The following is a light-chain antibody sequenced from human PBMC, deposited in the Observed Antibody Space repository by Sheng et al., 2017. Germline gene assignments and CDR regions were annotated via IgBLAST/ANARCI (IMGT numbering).Light chain of an antibody. Sequence: QAGLTQPPSVSKGLRQTATLTCTGNSNNVGNEGPLWLQHHQGHPPKLLCYRNNNRPSGISERFSASRSGNXASLTITGLQPEDEAEYYCSAWDSSLSAWVFGGGTKLTVL. V-gene: IGLV10-54*04. CDR3: SAWDSSLSAWV. J-gene: IGLJ3*02. CDR2: RNN. CDR1: SNNVGNEG.